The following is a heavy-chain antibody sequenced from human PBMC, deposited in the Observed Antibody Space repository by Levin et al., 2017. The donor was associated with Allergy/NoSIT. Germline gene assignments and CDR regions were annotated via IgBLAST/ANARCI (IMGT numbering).Heavy chain of an antibody. J-gene: IGHJ2*01. V-gene: IGHV3-23*01. CDR1: GFTFSNYA. CDR3: AKGLRERIGFSIYWYFDI. Sequence: ASVKVSCAASGFTFSNYAMGWVRQAPGKGLEWASSISGNGGTTYYADSVKGRFTLSRDNSKNTLYLQMNSLGAEDTALYYCAKGLRERIGFSIYWYFDIWGRGTLVTVSS. D-gene: IGHD3-3*01. CDR2: ISGNGGTT.